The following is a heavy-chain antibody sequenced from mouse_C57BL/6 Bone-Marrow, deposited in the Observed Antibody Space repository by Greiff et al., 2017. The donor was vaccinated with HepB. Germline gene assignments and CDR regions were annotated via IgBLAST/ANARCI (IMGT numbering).Heavy chain of an antibody. V-gene: IGHV5-17*01. CDR2: ISSGSSTI. D-gene: IGHD2-4*01. J-gene: IGHJ1*03. CDR3: SRKVRDFDVDFGV. CDR1: GFTFSDYG. Sequence: EVKLQESGGGLVKPGGSLKLSCAASGFTFSDYGMHWVRQAPEKGLEWVAYISSGSSTIYYADTVKGRFTISRDNAKNTLFLQMTSLRSEDTAMYFCSRKVRDFDVDFGVWGTGTTVTVSS.